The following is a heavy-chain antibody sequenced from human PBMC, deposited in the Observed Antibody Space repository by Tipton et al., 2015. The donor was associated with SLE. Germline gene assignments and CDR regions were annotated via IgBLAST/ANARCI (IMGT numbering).Heavy chain of an antibody. CDR1: GVSITTSSYQ. CDR2: IYYSGAT. CDR3: ARDPNGGYGSFDY. D-gene: IGHD7-27*01. V-gene: IGHV4-39*07. Sequence: TLSLTCTVSGVSITTSSYQWAWIRQSPGKGLEWIGSIYYSGATYYNPSLTSRVTLSIDSPKNQFSLRLQSVTAADTAVYYCARDPNGGYGSFDYWGLGALVTVSS. J-gene: IGHJ4*02.